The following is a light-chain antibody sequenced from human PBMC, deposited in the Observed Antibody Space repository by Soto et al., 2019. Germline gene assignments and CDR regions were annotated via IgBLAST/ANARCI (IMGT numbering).Light chain of an antibody. Sequence: QSALTQPPSASGSPGQSVTISCTGTSSDVGGYNYFSCYQQHPGKVPKLMVYEVNKRPSGVPDRFSGSKSVNTASLTVSGLQAEDEADYYCTSYAGGNNVFGTGTKLTVL. CDR2: EVN. V-gene: IGLV2-8*01. J-gene: IGLJ1*01. CDR1: SSDVGGYNY. CDR3: TSYAGGNNV.